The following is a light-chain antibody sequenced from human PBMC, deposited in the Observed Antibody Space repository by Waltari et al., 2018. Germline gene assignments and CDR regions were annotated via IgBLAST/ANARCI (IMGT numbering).Light chain of an antibody. J-gene: IGKJ4*01. CDR3: QQYDGSVLT. Sequence: IVLTQSPDTLSVSPGQRATLSCRASQTTNNNFLVGYQQKPGQAPRLIIPGASSRATGFPDRFSGGVSGTDFTLTISNLEPEDFAVYYCQQYDGSVLTFGGGTKVEI. V-gene: IGKV3-20*01. CDR1: QTTNNNF. CDR2: GAS.